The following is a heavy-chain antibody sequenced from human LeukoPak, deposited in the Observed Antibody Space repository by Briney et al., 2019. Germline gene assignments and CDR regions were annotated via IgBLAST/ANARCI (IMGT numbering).Heavy chain of an antibody. CDR2: IYTSGST. Sequence: SETLSLTCTVSGGSISSYYWSWIRQPAGKGLEWIGRIYTSGSTNYNPSLKSRVTMSVDTSKNQFSLKLSSVTAADTAVYYCARDPKSYYYDSSGYLDAFDIWGQGTMVTVSS. J-gene: IGHJ3*02. CDR3: ARDPKSYYYDSSGYLDAFDI. CDR1: GGSISSYY. D-gene: IGHD3-22*01. V-gene: IGHV4-4*07.